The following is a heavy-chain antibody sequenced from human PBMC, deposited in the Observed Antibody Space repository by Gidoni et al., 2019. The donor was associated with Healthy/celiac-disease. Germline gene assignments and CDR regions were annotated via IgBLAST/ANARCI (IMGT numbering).Heavy chain of an antibody. CDR1: GLHFSSYA. D-gene: IGHD4-17*01. CDR2: ISGSVGST. CDR3: SKAMYQHYGPFDY. Sequence: EVQMWESGGGLVQPGGSLRLSCAASGLHFSSYAMSWVRQAPGKGLEWVSAISGSVGSTYYAHALKGRFTISRDNSKNTRDLQMNSLIAEDTAVYYCSKAMYQHYGPFDYWGQGTLVTVSS. J-gene: IGHJ4*02. V-gene: IGHV3-23*01.